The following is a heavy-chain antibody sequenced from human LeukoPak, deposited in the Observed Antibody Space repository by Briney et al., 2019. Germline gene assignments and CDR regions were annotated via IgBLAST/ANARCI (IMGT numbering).Heavy chain of an antibody. V-gene: IGHV4-39*07. J-gene: IGHJ4*02. Sequence: PSETLSLTCIVSGGSISSSIYYWAWVRQPPGKGLEWIGTVFYNGATQYSPSLRSRVTISIDTSTNQFSLKLTSVTAADTALYYCARVDPDYEFDYWGQGTLVTVSS. CDR3: ARVDPDYEFDY. CDR2: VFYNGAT. D-gene: IGHD4-17*01. CDR1: GGSISSSIYY.